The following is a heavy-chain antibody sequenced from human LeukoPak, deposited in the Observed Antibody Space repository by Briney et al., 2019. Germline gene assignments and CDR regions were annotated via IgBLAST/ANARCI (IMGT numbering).Heavy chain of an antibody. D-gene: IGHD3-22*01. Sequence: SVKVSCKASGGTFSSYAISWVRQAPGQGLEWMGGIIPIFGTANYAQKFQGRVTITTDESTSTAYMELSSLRSEDTAVYYCARERPHHDSSSYRILDYWGQGTLVTVSS. CDR1: GGTFSSYA. CDR2: IIPIFGTA. V-gene: IGHV1-69*05. CDR3: ARERPHHDSSSYRILDY. J-gene: IGHJ4*02.